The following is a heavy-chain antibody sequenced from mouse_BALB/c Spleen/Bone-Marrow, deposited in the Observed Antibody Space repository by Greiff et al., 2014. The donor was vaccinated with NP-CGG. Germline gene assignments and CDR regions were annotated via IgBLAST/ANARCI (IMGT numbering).Heavy chain of an antibody. CDR3: ARHTLYYYPSDY. V-gene: IGHV5-12-1*01. Sequence: EVKLVESGGGLVKPGGSLKLSCAASGFAFSSYDMSWVRQTPEKRLEWVAFISGGGDNTYYPDTVKGRFTISRDNAKNTLYLQMSSLKSEDTAKYYCARHTLYYYPSDYWGQGTTLTVSS. D-gene: IGHD1-1*01. CDR1: GFAFSSYD. CDR2: ISGGGDNT. J-gene: IGHJ2*01.